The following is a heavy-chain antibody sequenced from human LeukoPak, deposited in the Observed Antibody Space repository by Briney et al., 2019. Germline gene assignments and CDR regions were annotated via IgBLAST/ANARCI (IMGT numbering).Heavy chain of an antibody. J-gene: IGHJ6*02. V-gene: IGHV3-23*01. CDR2: ISGTGGRT. Sequence: GGSLRLSCKASGFTFSNYAMTWARQAPGKGLEWVSSISGTGGRTYSADSVKGRFTISRDNSKNTLYLQMKNLRVEHTAVYYCAKGLHGGVGYGVDVWGQGTTVSVSS. D-gene: IGHD3-16*01. CDR3: AKGLHGGVGYGVDV. CDR1: GFTFSNYA.